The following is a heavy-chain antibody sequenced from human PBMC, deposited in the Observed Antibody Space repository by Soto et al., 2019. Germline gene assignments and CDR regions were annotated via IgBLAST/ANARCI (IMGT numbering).Heavy chain of an antibody. Sequence: QVQLQQWGAGLLKPSETLSLTCAVYGGSFSGYYWSWIRQPPGKGLEWIGEINHSGSTNYNPSLKSRVTISVDTSKNQFSLKLSSVTAADTAVYYCASQRDIVVVVAARPRQSYAFDIWGQGTMVTVSS. CDR3: ASQRDIVVVVAARPRQSYAFDI. D-gene: IGHD2-15*01. CDR1: GGSFSGYY. V-gene: IGHV4-34*01. CDR2: INHSGST. J-gene: IGHJ3*02.